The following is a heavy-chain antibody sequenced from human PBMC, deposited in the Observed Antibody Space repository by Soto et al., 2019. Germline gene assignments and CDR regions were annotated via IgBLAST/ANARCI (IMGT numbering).Heavy chain of an antibody. CDR1: YA. Sequence: YATHHYSQTPGKGLEWVAVISYDGSNKYYADSVKGRFTISRDNSKNTLYLQMNSLRAEDTAVYYCARDTRISNYYYYYGMDVWGQGTTVTVSS. J-gene: IGHJ6*02. CDR3: ARDTRISNYYYYYGMDV. CDR2: ISYDGSNK. V-gene: IGHV3-30*03. D-gene: IGHD3-3*01.